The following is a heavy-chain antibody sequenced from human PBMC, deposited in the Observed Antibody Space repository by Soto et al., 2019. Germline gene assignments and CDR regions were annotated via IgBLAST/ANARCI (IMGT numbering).Heavy chain of an antibody. V-gene: IGHV2-5*02. J-gene: IGHJ4*02. CDR1: GFSLSTNGVG. CDR3: ALSPRITMYDY. CDR2: IYWDDDK. Sequence: QITLKESGPTLVKPTQTLTLTCTFSGFSLSTNGVGVGWIRQPPGKALEWLALIYWDDDKRYSPSLKSRLTITKDTSKNRVVLTMTNMDPVDTATYYCALSPRITMYDYWGQGTLVTVSS. D-gene: IGHD3-10*02.